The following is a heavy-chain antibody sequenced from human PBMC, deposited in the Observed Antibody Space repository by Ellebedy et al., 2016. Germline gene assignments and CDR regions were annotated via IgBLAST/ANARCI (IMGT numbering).Heavy chain of an antibody. J-gene: IGHJ6*02. D-gene: IGHD3-10*01. CDR2: ISSSSSTI. Sequence: GGSLRLSCAASGFTFTDYYMSWIRQAPGKGLEWVSYISSSSSTIYYADSVKGRFTISRDNTKNTLYLQMNSLRDEDTAVYYCARVGRANYYYYYGMDVWGQGTTVTVSS. CDR3: ARVGRANYYYYYGMDV. V-gene: IGHV3-11*04. CDR1: GFTFTDYY.